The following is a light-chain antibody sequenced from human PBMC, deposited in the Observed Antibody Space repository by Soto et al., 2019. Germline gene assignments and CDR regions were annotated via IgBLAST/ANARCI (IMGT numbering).Light chain of an antibody. V-gene: IGKV3-15*01. J-gene: IGKJ2*01. CDR3: QHKNTCPST. Sequence: EIVMTQSPATLSVSPGERATLSCRASQSVSSNLAWYQQKPGQAPSLLISGASARATGVPARFSGSGSGTEFTLTISSLQSVDFEFYYFQHKNTCPSTFGQGTKLE. CDR1: QSVSSN. CDR2: GAS.